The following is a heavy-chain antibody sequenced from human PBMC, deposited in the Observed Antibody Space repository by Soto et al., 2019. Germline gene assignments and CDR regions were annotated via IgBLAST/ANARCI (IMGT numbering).Heavy chain of an antibody. Sequence: PGGSLRLSCAASGFTFSSYWMSWVRQAPGKGLEWVANIKQDGSEKYYVDSVKGRFTISRDNAKNSLYLQMNSLRAEDTAVYYCARVGIYYVLRLDAFDIWGQGTMVTVSS. CDR1: GFTFSSYW. J-gene: IGHJ3*02. V-gene: IGHV3-7*01. D-gene: IGHD3-16*01. CDR3: ARVGIYYVLRLDAFDI. CDR2: IKQDGSEK.